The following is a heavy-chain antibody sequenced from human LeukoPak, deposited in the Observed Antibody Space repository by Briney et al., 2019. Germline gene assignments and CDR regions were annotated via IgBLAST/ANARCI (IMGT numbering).Heavy chain of an antibody. Sequence: SVTVSCKASGGSFTFTSHAISWVRQAPGQGLEWVGGPIPIYGSANYAQKFPGRDTSTSAESTRPAYMELSSLRADDSAVHYCAGFFYDNSGDAFDIWGQGTMVTVSS. V-gene: IGHV1-69*13. D-gene: IGHD3-22*01. J-gene: IGHJ3*02. CDR2: PIPIYGSA. CDR3: AGFFYDNSGDAFDI. CDR1: GGSFTFTSHA.